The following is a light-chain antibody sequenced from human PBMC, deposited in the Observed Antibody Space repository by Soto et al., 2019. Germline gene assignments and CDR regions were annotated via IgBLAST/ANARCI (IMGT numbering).Light chain of an antibody. CDR2: SDD. CDR3: AAWDDSLNGRV. J-gene: IGLJ1*01. Sequence: QSVLTQPPSASGTPGQRLTISCSGSSSNIGSNTVNWYQQLPGTAPKVLIYSDDQRPSGVPDRFSGSKSGTSASLAISGLQSEDEADYYCAAWDDSLNGRVFGTGTKLTVL. V-gene: IGLV1-44*01. CDR1: SSNIGSNT.